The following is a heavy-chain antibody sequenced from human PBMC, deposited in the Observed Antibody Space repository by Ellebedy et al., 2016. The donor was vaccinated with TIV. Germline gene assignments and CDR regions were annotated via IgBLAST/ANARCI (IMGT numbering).Heavy chain of an antibody. D-gene: IGHD3-22*01. Sequence: GESLKISXAASGFTFSSYWMHWVRQAPGKGLVWVSRINSGGTSLSYADSVQGRFTISRDNAKNTVYLQMNSLRAEDTAVYYCARAVWNYYDSSSSGYWGQGTLVTVSS. J-gene: IGHJ4*02. CDR1: GFTFSSYW. V-gene: IGHV3-74*01. CDR2: INSGGTSL. CDR3: ARAVWNYYDSSSSGY.